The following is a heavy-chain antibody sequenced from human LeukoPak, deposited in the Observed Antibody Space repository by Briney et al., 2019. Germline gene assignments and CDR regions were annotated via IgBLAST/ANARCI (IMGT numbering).Heavy chain of an antibody. CDR1: GGSLSSYY. V-gene: IGHV4-59*01. J-gene: IGHJ6*03. CDR2: IYYSGST. CDR3: ARGKASGYSYGYYYYYYMDV. D-gene: IGHD5-18*01. Sequence: SETLSLTCTVSGGSLSSYYWSWIRQPAGKGLEWIGYIYYSGSTNYNPSLKSRVTISVNTSKNQSSLKLSPVPAADTAVCYCARGKASGYSYGYYYYYYMDVWGKGTTVTVSS.